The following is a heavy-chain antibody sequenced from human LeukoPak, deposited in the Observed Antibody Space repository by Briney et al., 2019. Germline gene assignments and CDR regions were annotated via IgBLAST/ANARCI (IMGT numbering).Heavy chain of an antibody. CDR2: IKQGGSEK. D-gene: IGHD2-21*02. V-gene: IGHV3-7*01. CDR1: GFSFSSYW. J-gene: IGHJ4*02. Sequence: PGGSLRLSCAASGFSFSSYWMTWVRQAPGKGLEWVANIKQGGSEKYYVDSVMGRFTISRDNAKNTLYLEMNSLRAEDTAVYYCVREYCGGDCYTDFWGQGTLVTVSS. CDR3: VREYCGGDCYTDF.